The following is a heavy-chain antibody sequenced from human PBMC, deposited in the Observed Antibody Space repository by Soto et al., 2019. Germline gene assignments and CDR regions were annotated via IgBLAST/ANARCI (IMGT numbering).Heavy chain of an antibody. CDR3: ARAYYYDFWSGYPGHWFDP. J-gene: IGHJ5*02. Sequence: SETLSLTCAVSGGSISSGGYSWSWIRQPPGKGLEWIGYIYHSGSTYYNPSLKSRVTISVDRSKNQFSLKLSSVTAADTAVYYCARAYYYDFWSGYPGHWFDPWGQGTLVTVSS. D-gene: IGHD3-3*01. V-gene: IGHV4-30-2*01. CDR2: IYHSGST. CDR1: GGSISSGGYS.